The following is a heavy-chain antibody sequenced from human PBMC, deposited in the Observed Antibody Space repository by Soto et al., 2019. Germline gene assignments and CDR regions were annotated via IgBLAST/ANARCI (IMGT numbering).Heavy chain of an antibody. J-gene: IGHJ6*02. D-gene: IGHD2-2*01. CDR3: ARWPAGGYQLPRYYYYYYGMDV. CDR1: GGSISSGDYY. Sequence: SETLSLTCTVSGGSISSGDYYWSWIRQPPGKGLEWIGYIYYSGSTYYNPSLKSRVTISVDTSKNQFSLKLSSVTAADTAVYYCARWPAGGYQLPRYYYYYYGMDVWGQGTTVTVSS. CDR2: IYYSGST. V-gene: IGHV4-30-4*01.